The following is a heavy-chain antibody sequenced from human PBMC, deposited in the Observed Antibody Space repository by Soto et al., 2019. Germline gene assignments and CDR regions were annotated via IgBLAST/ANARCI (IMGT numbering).Heavy chain of an antibody. Sequence: DVQLVESGGGLVQPGGSLRLSCAASGFTFSSYNMNWVRQAPGKGLEWVSYISNSGSPIYYADSTKGRFTISRDNTKNSLYLQMNSLRAEYTAVYYCASQRGSSYCLDVWGQGTTVTVSS. J-gene: IGHJ6*02. CDR3: ASQRGSSYCLDV. V-gene: IGHV3-48*01. CDR2: ISNSGSPI. D-gene: IGHD1-26*01. CDR1: GFTFSSYN.